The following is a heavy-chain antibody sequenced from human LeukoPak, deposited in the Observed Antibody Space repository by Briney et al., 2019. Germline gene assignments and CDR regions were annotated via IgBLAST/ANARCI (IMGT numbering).Heavy chain of an antibody. D-gene: IGHD3-3*01. CDR2: INHSGST. V-gene: IGHV4-34*01. CDR1: GGSFSGYY. CDR3: ARGTLWSSYLPIYFDY. J-gene: IGHJ4*02. Sequence: SETLSLTCAVHGGSFSGYYWSWIRQPPGKGLEWIGEINHSGSTNYNPSLKSRVTISVDTSKNQFSLKLSSVTAADTAVYYCARGTLWSSYLPIYFDYWGQGTLVTVSS.